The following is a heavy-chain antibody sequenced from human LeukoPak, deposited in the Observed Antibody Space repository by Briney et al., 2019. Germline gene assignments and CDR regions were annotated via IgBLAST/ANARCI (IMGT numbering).Heavy chain of an antibody. CDR2: IGGSGSTT. CDR3: AKDTASSSWYFDL. V-gene: IGHV3-23*01. CDR1: GFTFSSYA. J-gene: IGHJ2*01. D-gene: IGHD5-18*01. Sequence: GGSLRLSCAASGFTFSSYAMSWVRQAPGKGLEWVSAIGGSGSTTYYADSVKGRFTISRDNSKNTLYLQMNSLRAEDTAVYYCAKDTASSSWYFDLWGRGTLVTVSS.